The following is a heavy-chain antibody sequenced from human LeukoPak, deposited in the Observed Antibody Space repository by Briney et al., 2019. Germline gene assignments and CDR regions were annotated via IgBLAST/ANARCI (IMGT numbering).Heavy chain of an antibody. CDR2: INHSGST. CDR3: ASKNY. Sequence: SETLSLTCAVCGGSFSGYYWSWIRQPPGKGLEWIGEINHSGSTNYNPSLKSRVTISVDTSKNQFSLKLSSVTAADTAVYYCASKNYWGQGTLVTVSS. CDR1: GGSFSGYY. J-gene: IGHJ4*02. V-gene: IGHV4-34*01.